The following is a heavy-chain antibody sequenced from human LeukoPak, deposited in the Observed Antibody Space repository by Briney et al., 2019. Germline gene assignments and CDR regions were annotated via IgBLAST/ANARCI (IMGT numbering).Heavy chain of an antibody. D-gene: IGHD2-21*02. V-gene: IGHV3-23*01. CDR1: GFTFSSYA. CDR2: ISGSGGST. CDR3: AKDLPSVVVVTARGL. Sequence: GGSLRLSCAASGFTFSSYAMSWVRQAPGKGLEWVSAISGSGGSTYYADSVKGRFTISRDNSKDTLYLQMNSLRAEDTAVYYCAKDLPSVVVVTARGLWGQGTLVTVSS. J-gene: IGHJ4*02.